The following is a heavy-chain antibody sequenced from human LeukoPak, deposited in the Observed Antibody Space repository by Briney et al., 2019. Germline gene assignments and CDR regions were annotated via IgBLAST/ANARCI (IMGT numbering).Heavy chain of an antibody. CDR1: GGSFSGYY. Sequence: SETLSLTCAVYGGSFSGYYWSWIRQPPGKGLEWIGEINHSGSTNYNPSLKSRVTISVDTSKNQFSLKLSSVTAADTAVYYCARGGYSGYVGRPKPIDYWGQGTLVTVSS. J-gene: IGHJ4*02. CDR3: ARGGYSGYVGRPKPIDY. V-gene: IGHV4-34*01. CDR2: INHSGST. D-gene: IGHD5-12*01.